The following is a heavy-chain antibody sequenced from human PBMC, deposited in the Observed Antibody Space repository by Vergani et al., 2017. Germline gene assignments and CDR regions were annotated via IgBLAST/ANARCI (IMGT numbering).Heavy chain of an antibody. Sequence: EVQLVQSGAEVKKPGESVKISCKGSGFSFSTYWIGWVRQMPGKGLEWMGLIFPGDSDTRYSPSFQGQVTISADKSISTAYLQWSSLKASDTAMYYCARHRGWGLVVXAATPWYYYYGMDVWGQGTTVTVSS. V-gene: IGHV5-51*01. CDR1: GFSFSTYW. D-gene: IGHD2-15*01. J-gene: IGHJ6*02. CDR3: ARHRGWGLVVXAATPWYYYYGMDV. CDR2: IFPGDSDT.